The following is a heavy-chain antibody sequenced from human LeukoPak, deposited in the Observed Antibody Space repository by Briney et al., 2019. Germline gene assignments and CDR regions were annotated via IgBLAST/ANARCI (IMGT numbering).Heavy chain of an antibody. CDR2: IYHSGST. D-gene: IGHD4-23*01. Sequence: SETLSLTCTVSGYSISSGYYWGWIRQPPGKGLEWIGSIYHSGSTYYNPSLKSRVTISVDTSKNQFSLKLSSVTAADTAVYYCARWGGSGVVTDDAFDIWGQGTMVTVSS. CDR3: ARWGGSGVVTDDAFDI. CDR1: GYSISSGYY. V-gene: IGHV4-38-2*02. J-gene: IGHJ3*02.